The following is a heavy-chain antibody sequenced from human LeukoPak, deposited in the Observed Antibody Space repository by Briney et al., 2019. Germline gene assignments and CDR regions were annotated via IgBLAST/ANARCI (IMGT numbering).Heavy chain of an antibody. CDR3: ARGRRVVVTAPTWEIDY. CDR2: INHSGST. V-gene: IGHV4-34*01. CDR1: GGSFSGYY. Sequence: SETLSLTCAVYGGSFSGYYWSWIRQPPGKGLEWIGEINHSGSTNYNPSLKSRVHISVDTSKNQFSLKLSSVTAADTAVYYCARGRRVVVTAPTWEIDYWGQGTLVTVST. J-gene: IGHJ4*02. D-gene: IGHD2-21*02.